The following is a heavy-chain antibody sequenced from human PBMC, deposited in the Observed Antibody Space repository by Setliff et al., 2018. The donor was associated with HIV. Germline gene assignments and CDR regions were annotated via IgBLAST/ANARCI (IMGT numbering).Heavy chain of an antibody. Sequence: GESLKISCAASGFTFSRAWMSWVRQAPGKGLEWVGRIKNRIDGGATDYAAPVKGRFTISRDDSKNTLYLQMNSLKTEDTAVYYCTTELWPYWYFDLWGRGTLVTVSS. CDR1: GFTFSRAW. J-gene: IGHJ2*01. CDR3: TTELWPYWYFDL. CDR2: IKNRIDGGAT. V-gene: IGHV3-15*01.